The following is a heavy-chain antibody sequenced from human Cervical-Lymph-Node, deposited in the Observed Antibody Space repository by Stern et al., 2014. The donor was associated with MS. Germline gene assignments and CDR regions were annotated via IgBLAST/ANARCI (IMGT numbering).Heavy chain of an antibody. V-gene: IGHV1-18*01. CDR3: ARVWVVGEIYNWFAP. Sequence: QMQLVQSGAEVKKPGASVKVSCKASGYTFTSYGITWVRQAPGQGLEWMGWINGYNGKTKYAQKVQGRVTMTTDTSTSTAYMELRSLTSDDTAVYYCARVWVVGEIYNWFAPWGQGTLVTVSS. CDR1: GYTFTSYG. D-gene: IGHD1-26*01. J-gene: IGHJ5*02. CDR2: INGYNGKT.